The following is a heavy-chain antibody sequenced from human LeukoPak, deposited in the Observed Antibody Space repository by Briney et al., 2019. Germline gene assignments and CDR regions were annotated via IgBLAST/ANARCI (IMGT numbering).Heavy chain of an antibody. CDR1: GVTFSRYA. CDR3: AKSLGDYGDKRLTYYYYYMDV. D-gene: IGHD4-17*01. V-gene: IGHV3-30*18. J-gene: IGHJ6*03. Sequence: PGRSLRLSCAASGVTFSRYAMHWVRQAPGKGLEWVAVISYDGSNKYYADSVKGRFTISRDNSKNTLYLQMNSLRAEDTAVYYCAKSLGDYGDKRLTYYYYYMDVWGKGTTVTVSS. CDR2: ISYDGSNK.